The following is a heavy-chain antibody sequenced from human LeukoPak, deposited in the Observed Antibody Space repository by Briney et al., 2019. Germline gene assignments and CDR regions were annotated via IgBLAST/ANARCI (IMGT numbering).Heavy chain of an antibody. CDR1: GGSFSGYY. CDR2: INHSGST. V-gene: IGHV4-34*01. J-gene: IGHJ4*02. CDR3: AGSDSSGHYSDY. Sequence: SESLSLTCAVYGGSFSGYYWSWIRQPPGKGLEWIGEINHSGSTNYNPSLKSRVTISVDTSKNQFSLKLSSVTAADTAVYYCAGSDSSGHYSDYWGQGTLVIVSS. D-gene: IGHD3-22*01.